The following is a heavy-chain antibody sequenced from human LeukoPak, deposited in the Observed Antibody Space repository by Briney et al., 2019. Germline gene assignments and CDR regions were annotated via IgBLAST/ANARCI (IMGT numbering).Heavy chain of an antibody. CDR1: GYTFTGYY. J-gene: IGHJ6*03. D-gene: IGHD6-6*01. V-gene: IGHV1-46*01. Sequence: ASVKVSCKASGYTFTGYYMHWVRQAPGQGLEWMGIINPSGGSTSYAQKFQGRVTMTRDMSTSTVYMELSSLRSEDTAVYYCARDRRIAARRVSGYYYYMDVWGKGTTVTVSS. CDR3: ARDRRIAARRVSGYYYYMDV. CDR2: INPSGGST.